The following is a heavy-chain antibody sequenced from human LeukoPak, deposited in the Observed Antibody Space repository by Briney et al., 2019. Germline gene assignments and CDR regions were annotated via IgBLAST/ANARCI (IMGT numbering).Heavy chain of an antibody. J-gene: IGHJ4*02. CDR2: INHSGST. CDR1: GGSFSGYY. D-gene: IGHD3-16*02. CDR3: ARRTYDYVWGSYRPQYFDY. Sequence: SETLSLTCAVYGGSFSGYYWSWIRQPPGKGLEWIGEINHSGSTNYNPSLKSRVTISVDTSKNQFSLKLSSVTAADTAVYYCARRTYDYVWGSYRPQYFDYWGQGTLVTVSS. V-gene: IGHV4-34*01.